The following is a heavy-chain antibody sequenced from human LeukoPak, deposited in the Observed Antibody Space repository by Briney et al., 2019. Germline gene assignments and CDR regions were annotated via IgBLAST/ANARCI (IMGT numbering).Heavy chain of an antibody. CDR1: GFTFSSYW. V-gene: IGHV3-7*05. CDR2: IKQDGSEK. D-gene: IGHD4-17*01. CDR3: AGARYTVTPFDY. J-gene: IGHJ4*02. Sequence: PGGSLRLSCAASGFTFSSYWMSWVRQAPGKGLEWVVNIKQDGSEKYYVDSVKGRFTISRDNAKNSLYLQMNSLRAEDTAVYYCAGARYTVTPFDYWGQGTLVTVSS.